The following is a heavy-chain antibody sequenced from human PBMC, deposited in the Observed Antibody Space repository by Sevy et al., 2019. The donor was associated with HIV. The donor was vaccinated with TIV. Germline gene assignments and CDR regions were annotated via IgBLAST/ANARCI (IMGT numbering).Heavy chain of an antibody. CDR3: ARVPTPYDNSGGDY. Sequence: SETLSLTCTVSGGSINSGDYYWSWIRQPPGKGLEWIGYIYYSGSTYYNPSLKSRITISVDTSRNQFSLKLSSVTAADTAVYYCARVPTPYDNSGGDYWGQGTLVTVSS. V-gene: IGHV4-30-4*01. J-gene: IGHJ4*02. CDR1: GGSINSGDYY. CDR2: IYYSGST. D-gene: IGHD3-22*01.